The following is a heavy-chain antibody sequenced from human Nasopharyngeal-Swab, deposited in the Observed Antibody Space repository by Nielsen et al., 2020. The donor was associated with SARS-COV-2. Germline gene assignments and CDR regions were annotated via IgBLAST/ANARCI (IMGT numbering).Heavy chain of an antibody. Sequence: WIRQPPGKGLEWVAVVSYDGRHKSYADSVKGRFTVSRDNSKNTMYLQMSSLRAEDTAIYYCAISLRGVSLSFGYYYGLDVWGQGTTVTVSS. D-gene: IGHD3-10*01. V-gene: IGHV3-30*03. CDR2: VSYDGRHK. J-gene: IGHJ6*02. CDR3: AISLRGVSLSFGYYYGLDV.